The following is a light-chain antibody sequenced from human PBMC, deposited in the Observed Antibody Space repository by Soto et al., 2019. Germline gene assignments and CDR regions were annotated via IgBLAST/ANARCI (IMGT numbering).Light chain of an antibody. CDR3: QQYNSYSRT. CDR1: QSISRC. Sequence: DIQMTQSPSTLSASVGDRVTITCRASQSISRCLAWYQQKPGKATKLLIYKASSLESGVPSRFSGSGSGTEFTLTISSLQPDDFATYYCQQYNSYSRTFGQGTKVEIK. V-gene: IGKV1-5*03. J-gene: IGKJ1*01. CDR2: KAS.